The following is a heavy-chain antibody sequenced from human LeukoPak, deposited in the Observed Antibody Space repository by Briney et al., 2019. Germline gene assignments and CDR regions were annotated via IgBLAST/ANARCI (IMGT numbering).Heavy chain of an antibody. D-gene: IGHD6-19*01. CDR2: MNPNGGNT. CDR3: ARDSSGVTNWFDP. J-gene: IGHJ5*02. Sequence: GASVKVSCKASGYTFTSYDINWVRQATGQGLEWMGWMNPNGGNTGYAQKFQGRVTMTRNTSISTAYMELSSLRSEDTAVYYCARDSSGVTNWFDPWGQGTLVTVSS. V-gene: IGHV1-8*01. CDR1: GYTFTSYD.